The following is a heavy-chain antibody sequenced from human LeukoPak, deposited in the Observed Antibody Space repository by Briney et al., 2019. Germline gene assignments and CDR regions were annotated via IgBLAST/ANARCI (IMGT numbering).Heavy chain of an antibody. CDR3: AGSSSWYVGYYYYMDV. CDR2: IYYSGNT. V-gene: IGHV4-59*08. D-gene: IGHD6-13*01. Sequence: NPSETLSLTCTFSGGSTSSYYWSWIRQPPGKGLEWIGNIYYSGNTNYNPSLKSRVTISVDTSKNQFSLKLSSVTAADTAVYYCAGSSSWYVGYYYYMDVWGKGTTVTVSS. CDR1: GGSTSSYY. J-gene: IGHJ6*03.